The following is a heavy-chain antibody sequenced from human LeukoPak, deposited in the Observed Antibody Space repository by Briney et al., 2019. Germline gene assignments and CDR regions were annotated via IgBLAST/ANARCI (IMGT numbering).Heavy chain of an antibody. CDR2: VSKSEGTT. V-gene: IGHV3-23*01. J-gene: IGHJ1*01. CDR3: ARGTLDSSGYYYFQP. D-gene: IGHD3-22*01. CDR1: GFTFTTYA. Sequence: TGGSLRLSCAASGFTFTTYAMSWVRQAPGKGLEWVSSVSKSEGTTYYADSVKGRLTISRDNSKNTLYLQMNSLRTEDTAAYYCARGTLDSSGYYYFQPWGQGTLVTVSS.